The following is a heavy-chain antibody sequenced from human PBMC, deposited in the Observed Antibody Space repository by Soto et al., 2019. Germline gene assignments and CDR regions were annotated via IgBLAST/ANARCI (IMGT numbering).Heavy chain of an antibody. V-gene: IGHV3-53*01. CDR1: GFSVSSNF. Sequence: VGSLRLSCAASGFSVSSNFMSWVRQAPGKGLEWVSVIYSSGSTDYADFVKGRFTIARDNSKNTVYLQVNNLRAEDTAVYFCARGSGSSWSDSFDYWGQGAIVTVSS. D-gene: IGHD6-13*01. J-gene: IGHJ4*02. CDR3: ARGSGSSWSDSFDY. CDR2: IYSSGST.